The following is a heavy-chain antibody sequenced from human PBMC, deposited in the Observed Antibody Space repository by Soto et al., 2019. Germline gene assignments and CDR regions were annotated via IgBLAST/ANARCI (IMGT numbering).Heavy chain of an antibody. Sequence: GGSLRLSCAASGFTFSSYAMSWVRQAPGKGLEWVSAISGSGGSTYYADSVKGRFTISRGNSKNTLYLQMNSLRAEDTAVYYCAKDIAGTPFFYFDCWGQGTLVTVSS. CDR2: ISGSGGST. D-gene: IGHD1-7*01. J-gene: IGHJ4*02. CDR1: GFTFSSYA. CDR3: AKDIAGTPFFYFDC. V-gene: IGHV3-23*01.